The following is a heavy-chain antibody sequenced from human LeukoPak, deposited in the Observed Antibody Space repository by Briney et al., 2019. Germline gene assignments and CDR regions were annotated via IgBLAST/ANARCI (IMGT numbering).Heavy chain of an antibody. CDR3: ARDVEGGILDI. Sequence: GGSLRLFCAASGFTFSRFWMNWVRQATGRGLDWVANIDQSGGRNNYVDSVKGRFTISRDNAKNSLFLEMSSLRADDTAVYFCARDVEGGILDIWCQGTTVTVSS. D-gene: IGHD6-13*01. CDR2: IDQSGGRN. V-gene: IGHV3-7*05. CDR1: GFTFSRFW. J-gene: IGHJ3*02.